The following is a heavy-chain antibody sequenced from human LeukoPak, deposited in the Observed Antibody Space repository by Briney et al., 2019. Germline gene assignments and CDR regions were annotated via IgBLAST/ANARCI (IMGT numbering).Heavy chain of an antibody. D-gene: IGHD3-22*01. CDR1: GGSISSYY. CDR3: ARAADYYDSSGYLHAEYFQD. V-gene: IGHV4-59*01. J-gene: IGHJ1*01. CDR2: IYYSGST. Sequence: SETLSLTCTVSGGSISSYYWSWIRQPPGKGLEWIGYIYYSGSTNYNPSLKSRVTISVDTSKNQFSLKLSSVTAADTAVYYCARAADYYDSSGYLHAEYFQDWGQGTLVTVSS.